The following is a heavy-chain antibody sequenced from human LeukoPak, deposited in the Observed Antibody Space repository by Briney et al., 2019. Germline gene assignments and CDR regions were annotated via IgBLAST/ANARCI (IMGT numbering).Heavy chain of an antibody. CDR1: GFTYSNYW. Sequence: GASLRLSCAASGFTYSNYWIHWVRQAPGQGLVWVSRIGADGDDTDYAESVKGRVTISRDNAKNTVYLQMNSLRAEDTAVYYCARDAGWSGSGTYYFDCWGQGTLVTVSS. CDR2: IGADGDDT. D-gene: IGHD3-10*01. V-gene: IGHV3-74*01. CDR3: ARDAGWSGSGTYYFDC. J-gene: IGHJ4*02.